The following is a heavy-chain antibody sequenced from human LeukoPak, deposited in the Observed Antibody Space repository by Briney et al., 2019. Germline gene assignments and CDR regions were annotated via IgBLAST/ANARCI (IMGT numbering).Heavy chain of an antibody. D-gene: IGHD3-10*01. CDR1: GFTFSSYE. CDR2: ISSSSSYI. J-gene: IGHJ4*02. Sequence: GGSLRLSCATSGFTFSSYEMNWVRQAPGKGLEWVSSISSSSSYIYYADSVKGRFTISRDNAKNSLYLQMNSLRAEDTAVYYCARGAAGSSYYFDYWGQGTLVTVSS. V-gene: IGHV3-21*01. CDR3: ARGAAGSSYYFDY.